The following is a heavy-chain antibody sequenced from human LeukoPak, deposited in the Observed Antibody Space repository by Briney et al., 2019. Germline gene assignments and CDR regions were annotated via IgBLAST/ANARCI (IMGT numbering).Heavy chain of an antibody. J-gene: IGHJ6*03. Sequence: PSETLSLACTVSGDSISSYCCSWIRQPPGKGMGWIGFIYYIGRTHYNPSLKRRVTIPVDTSKNQFYLKLSPVTAADTAVYYCASGSGYCSGGSCWTNYYYYMDVWGKGTTVTVSS. D-gene: IGHD2-15*01. CDR2: IYYIGRT. V-gene: IGHV4-59*01. CDR3: ASGSGYCSGGSCWTNYYYYMDV. CDR1: GDSISSYC.